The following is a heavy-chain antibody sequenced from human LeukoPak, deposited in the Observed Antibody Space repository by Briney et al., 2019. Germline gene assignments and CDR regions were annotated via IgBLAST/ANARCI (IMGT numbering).Heavy chain of an antibody. CDR1: GFTFSSYG. V-gene: IGHV3-30*18. CDR2: ISYDGSNK. J-gene: IGHJ4*02. Sequence: GGSLRLSCAASGFTFSSYGMHWVRQAPGEGLEWVAVISYDGSNKYYADSVKGRFTISRDNSKNTLYLQMNSLRSEDAAVYYCAKVRTQYCSSGNCFNYYFEYWGQGTLVTVSS. D-gene: IGHD2-15*01. CDR3: AKVRTQYCSSGNCFNYYFEY.